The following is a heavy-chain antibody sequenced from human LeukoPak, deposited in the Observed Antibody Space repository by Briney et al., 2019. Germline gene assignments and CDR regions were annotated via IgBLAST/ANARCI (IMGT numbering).Heavy chain of an antibody. CDR2: IIPIFGTA. V-gene: IGHV1-69*05. Sequence: AASVKVPCKASGGTFSSYAISWVRQAPGQGLEWMGRIIPIFGTANYAQKFQGRVTITTDESTSTAYMELSSLRSEDTAVYYCAREGGTGGYYYDSSGYPVHWFDPWGQGTLVTVSS. J-gene: IGHJ5*02. CDR1: GGTFSSYA. CDR3: AREGGTGGYYYDSSGYPVHWFDP. D-gene: IGHD3-22*01.